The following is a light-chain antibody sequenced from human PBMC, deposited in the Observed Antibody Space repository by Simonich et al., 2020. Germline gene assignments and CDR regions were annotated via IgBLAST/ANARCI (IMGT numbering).Light chain of an antibody. Sequence: QSALTQPRSVSGSPGQSVTISCTGTSSDVGGYNYVSWYQQHPGKAPKLMIYDVSKRPSGVPDPFSGSKSGNTASLTISGLQAEDEADYYCCSYAGSSTSVVFGGGTKLTVL. J-gene: IGLJ2*01. CDR1: SSDVGGYNY. CDR2: DVS. V-gene: IGLV2-11*01. CDR3: CSYAGSSTSVV.